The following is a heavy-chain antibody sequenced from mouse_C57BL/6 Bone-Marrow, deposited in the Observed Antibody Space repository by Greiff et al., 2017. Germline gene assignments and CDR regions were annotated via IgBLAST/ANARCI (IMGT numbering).Heavy chain of an antibody. D-gene: IGHD1-1*01. J-gene: IGHJ3*01. CDR3: AREDYYGSSSWFAY. CDR2: VYPYNGGT. Sequence: VKLMESGPVLVKPGPSVKISCKASGFTFTDYYMHWVKQSHGKSLEWIGLVYPYNGGTSYNQKFKGKATLTVDTSSSTAYMELNSLTSEDSAVYYCAREDYYGSSSWFAYWGQGTLVTVSA. V-gene: IGHV1-36*01. CDR1: GFTFTDYY.